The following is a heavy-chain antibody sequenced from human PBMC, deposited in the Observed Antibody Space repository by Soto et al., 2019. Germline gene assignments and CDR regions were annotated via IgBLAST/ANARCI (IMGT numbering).Heavy chain of an antibody. D-gene: IGHD1-26*01. CDR1: GGTFSSYT. CDR3: ARDRKAVGSYLNWFDP. Sequence: ASVKVSCKASGGTFSSYTISWVRQAPGQGLEWMGRIIPILGIANYAQKFQGRVTITADKSTSTAYMELSSLRSEDTAVYYCARDRKAVGSYLNWFDPWGQGTLVTVSS. CDR2: IIPILGIA. J-gene: IGHJ5*02. V-gene: IGHV1-69*04.